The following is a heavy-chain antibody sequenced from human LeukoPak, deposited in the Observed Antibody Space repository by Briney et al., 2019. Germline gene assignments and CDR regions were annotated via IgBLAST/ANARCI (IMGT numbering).Heavy chain of an antibody. Sequence: PGGSLRLSCAASGFTFSSYAMSWVRQAPGKGLEWVSAISVSGGSTYYADSVKGRFTISKDNSKNKLYLQMNSLRAEDTAVYYRAKDAPVNIVVVPAANSWGQGTLVTVSS. CDR1: GFTFSSYA. CDR3: AKDAPVNIVVVPAANS. V-gene: IGHV3-23*01. J-gene: IGHJ4*02. CDR2: ISVSGGST. D-gene: IGHD2-2*01.